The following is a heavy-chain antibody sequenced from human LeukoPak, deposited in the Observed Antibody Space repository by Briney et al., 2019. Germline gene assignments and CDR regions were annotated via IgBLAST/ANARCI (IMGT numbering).Heavy chain of an antibody. D-gene: IGHD1-26*01. CDR3: ARDDSGSYFSDY. CDR2: IKQDGSEK. V-gene: IGHV3-7*01. CDR1: GFIFSSYW. Sequence: PGGSLRLSCAASGFIFSSYWMSWVRQAPGKGLEWVANIKQDGSEKYYVDSVKGRFTISRDNAKNSLYLQMNSLRAEDTAVYYCARDDSGSYFSDYWGQGTLVTVSS. J-gene: IGHJ4*02.